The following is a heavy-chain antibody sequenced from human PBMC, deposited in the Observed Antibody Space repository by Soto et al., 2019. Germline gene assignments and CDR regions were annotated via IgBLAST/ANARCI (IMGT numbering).Heavy chain of an antibody. Sequence: EVQLLESGGGLVQPGGSLRLSCAASGFTFSSYAMSWVRQAPGKGLEWVSAISGSGGSTYYADSVKGRFTISRDNSRTTLYLQMNSLRAEDTAVYYCAKGACGGSCYKFTRNYYGMDVWGQGTTVTVSS. CDR2: ISGSGGST. CDR1: GFTFSSYA. D-gene: IGHD2-15*01. J-gene: IGHJ6*02. CDR3: AKGACGGSCYKFTRNYYGMDV. V-gene: IGHV3-23*01.